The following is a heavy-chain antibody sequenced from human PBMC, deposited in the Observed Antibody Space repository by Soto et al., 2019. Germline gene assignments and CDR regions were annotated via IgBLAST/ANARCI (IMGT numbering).Heavy chain of an antibody. D-gene: IGHD6-19*01. V-gene: IGHV1-69*01. CDR3: AKVRYSSPMGYYYGMDV. CDR2: IIPIFWYS. J-gene: IGHJ6*02. CDR1: RVAFSKFI. Sequence: QAQLEQSGGEVKKPGSSVKVSCKASRVAFSKFIVTWVRQAPGLGLEWVGGIIPIFWYSKLRTEVPGQSHDHRGRIHEHILHGVNNLRSEDTAVYYCAKVRYSSPMGYYYGMDVWGQGTTVTVSS.